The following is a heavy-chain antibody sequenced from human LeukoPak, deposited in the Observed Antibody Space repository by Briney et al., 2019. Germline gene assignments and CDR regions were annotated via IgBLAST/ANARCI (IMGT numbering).Heavy chain of an antibody. J-gene: IGHJ4*02. V-gene: IGHV3-74*01. D-gene: IGHD3-10*01. CDR1: GFTFSSYW. Sequence: GGSLRLSCGASGFTFSSYWMPWVRQAPGKGLVWISRINSDGSTTSYADSVKGRFTISRGNAKNTLYLQMNSLRAEDTAVYYCARGNYYGQDYWGQGTLVTVSS. CDR2: INSDGSTT. CDR3: ARGNYYGQDY.